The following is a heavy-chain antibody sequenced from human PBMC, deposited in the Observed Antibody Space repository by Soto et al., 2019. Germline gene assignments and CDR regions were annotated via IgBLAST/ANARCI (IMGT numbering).Heavy chain of an antibody. J-gene: IGHJ6*02. V-gene: IGHV1-2*02. Sequence: ASVKVSFKASGYTFSDFYMHWVRQAPGQGLEWMGWINPNNGGTNYAQKFKGRVTMTRDTSISTAYMELSSLTSDDTAVYYCARRGDYYYYYAMDVWGQGTKVTVSS. CDR2: INPNNGGT. CDR1: GYTFSDFY. D-gene: IGHD3-10*01. CDR3: ARRGDYYYYYAMDV.